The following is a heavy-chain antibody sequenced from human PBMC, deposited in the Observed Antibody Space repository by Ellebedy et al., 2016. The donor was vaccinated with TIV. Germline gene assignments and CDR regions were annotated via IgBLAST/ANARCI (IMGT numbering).Heavy chain of an antibody. CDR3: ARRCTDFAFDS. Sequence: GESLKISCAASGFTFSTYPMNWVRQAPGKGLEWVSIISANGGTTYYADSVKGRFTISRDNSKNTLFLQMSSLRAEDTAVYFCARRCTDFAFDSWGQGTLVTVSS. D-gene: IGHD2-8*02. CDR1: GFTFSTYP. J-gene: IGHJ4*02. V-gene: IGHV3-23*01. CDR2: ISANGGTT.